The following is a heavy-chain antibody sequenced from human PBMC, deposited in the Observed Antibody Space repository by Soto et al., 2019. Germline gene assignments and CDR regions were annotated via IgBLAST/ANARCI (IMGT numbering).Heavy chain of an antibody. CDR1: GGSISSGGYY. CDR2: IYYSGST. CDR3: ARDTIHYGDYSDYFDY. V-gene: IGHV4-31*03. Sequence: QVQLQESGPGLVKPSQTLSLTCTVSGGSISSGGYYWSWIRQHPGKGLEWIGYIYYSGSTYYNPSLKSRVTISVDTSKNQFSLKLSSVTAADTAVYYCARDTIHYGDYSDYFDYWGQGTLVTVSS. D-gene: IGHD4-17*01. J-gene: IGHJ4*02.